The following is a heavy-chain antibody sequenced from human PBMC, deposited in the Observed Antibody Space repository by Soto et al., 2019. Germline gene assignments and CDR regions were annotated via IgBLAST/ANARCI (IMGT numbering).Heavy chain of an antibody. CDR1: RGSISSVCYY. D-gene: IGHD3-22*01. CDR3: AGGTFTTYYYDSSGNLGFDD. J-gene: IGHJ4*02. CDR2: IYYNGST. V-gene: IGHV4-31*11. Sequence: TLSLSWAVSRGSISSVCYYWTWPRQQRGKGREWIGYIYYNGSTYYNPTLKGRITISIYTAKNPFSLKTSFVTAEETAVYYCAGGTFTTYYYDSSGNLGFDDWGQGTLVTVSS.